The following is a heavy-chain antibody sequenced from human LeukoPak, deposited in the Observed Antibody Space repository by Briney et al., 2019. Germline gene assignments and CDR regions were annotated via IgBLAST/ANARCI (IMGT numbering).Heavy chain of an antibody. CDR1: GGHTSSYS. Sequence: SETLSLTCFGTGGHTSSYSRSWIRQPPGKGLEWIGYIYYSGSTNYNPSLKRRVTIPVDTSKNPFSLKLSSGTAADTAVYYCARVTIAAAGHFDYWGQGTLVTVSS. J-gene: IGHJ4*02. CDR2: IYYSGST. CDR3: ARVTIAAAGHFDY. D-gene: IGHD6-13*01. V-gene: IGHV4-59*01.